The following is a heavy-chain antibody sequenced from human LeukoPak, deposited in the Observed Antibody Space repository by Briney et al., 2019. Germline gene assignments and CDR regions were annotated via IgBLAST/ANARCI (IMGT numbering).Heavy chain of an antibody. Sequence: SVKVSCKASGGTFSSYAISWVRQAPGQGLEWMGGIIPIFGTANYAQKFQGRVTITADESTSTAYMELSSLRSEDTAVYYCAREGILYSNHNWFDPWGQGTLVTVSS. J-gene: IGHJ5*02. CDR3: AREGILYSNHNWFDP. CDR2: IIPIFGTA. V-gene: IGHV1-69*01. CDR1: GGTFSSYA. D-gene: IGHD2-8*01.